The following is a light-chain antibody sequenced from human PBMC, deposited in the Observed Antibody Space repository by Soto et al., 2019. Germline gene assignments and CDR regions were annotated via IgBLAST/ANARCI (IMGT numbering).Light chain of an antibody. J-gene: IGKJ1*01. Sequence: DILMTQTPDSLAVSLDETATINCKSSQSVLYNSNNDSYLTWYQQKPGQSPKVLIYWASTRESGVPDRFSGSGSGTDFTLTISSLQAEDVAVYYCQQYYNIPWTFGQGTKVDIK. CDR1: QSVLYNSNNDSY. CDR2: WAS. CDR3: QQYYNIPWT. V-gene: IGKV4-1*01.